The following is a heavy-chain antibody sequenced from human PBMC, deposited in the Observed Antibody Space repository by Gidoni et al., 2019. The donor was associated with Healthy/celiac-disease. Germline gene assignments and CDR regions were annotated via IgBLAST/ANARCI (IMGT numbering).Heavy chain of an antibody. CDR3: AKDGVIVGATMSRWFDP. D-gene: IGHD1-26*01. V-gene: IGHV3-23*01. CDR2: SSGSGGST. J-gene: IGHJ5*02. CDR1: GFTFSSYA. Sequence: EVQLLESGGGLFQPGWSLRLSCSASGFTFSSYAMSWVCQAPGKGLEWIAASSGSGGSTYYADSVKGRFTISRENSKKTLYLQRNSLRAEDTAVYYCAKDGVIVGATMSRWFDPWGQGTLVTVSS.